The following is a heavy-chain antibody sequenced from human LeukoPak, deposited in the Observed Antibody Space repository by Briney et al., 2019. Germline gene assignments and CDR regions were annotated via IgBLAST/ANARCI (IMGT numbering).Heavy chain of an antibody. Sequence: PSETLSLTCAVSGYSISSGYYWGWIRQPPGKGLEWIGSIYHSGSTYYNPSLKSRVTISVDTSKNQFYLKLSSVTAADTAVYYCARLDSSIWTNVGWDYWGQGTLVTVSS. D-gene: IGHD6-13*01. CDR1: GYSISSGYY. CDR2: IYHSGST. CDR3: ARLDSSIWTNVGWDY. J-gene: IGHJ4*02. V-gene: IGHV4-38-2*01.